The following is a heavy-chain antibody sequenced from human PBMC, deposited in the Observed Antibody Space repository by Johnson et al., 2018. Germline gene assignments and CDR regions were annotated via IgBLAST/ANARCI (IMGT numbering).Heavy chain of an antibody. CDR2: ISSDGSYT. V-gene: IGHV3-30*18. Sequence: QVRLVESGGAVVQPGRSLRLSCAPSGFTFSFYGMNWVRQAPGKGPAWVALISSDGSYTDYVEAVKGRFTISRDNSKNILYLQMNSLTIEDTAVYYCAKSYSRSSRTATYYFDFWGQGTLVTVSS. D-gene: IGHD6-6*01. J-gene: IGHJ4*02. CDR3: AKSYSRSSRTATYYFDF. CDR1: GFTFSFYG.